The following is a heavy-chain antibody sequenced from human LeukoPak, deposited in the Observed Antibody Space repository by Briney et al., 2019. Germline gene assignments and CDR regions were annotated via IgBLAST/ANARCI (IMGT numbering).Heavy chain of an antibody. CDR1: GGSISSYY. CDR3: ARQQWLRVWDY. J-gene: IGHJ4*02. V-gene: IGHV4-34*01. D-gene: IGHD6-19*01. CDR2: INHSGST. Sequence: SETLSLTCTVSGGSISSYYWSWIRQPPGKGLEWIGEINHSGSTNYNPSLKSRVTISVDTSKNQFSLKLSSVTAVDTAVYYCARQQWLRVWDYWGQGTLVTVSS.